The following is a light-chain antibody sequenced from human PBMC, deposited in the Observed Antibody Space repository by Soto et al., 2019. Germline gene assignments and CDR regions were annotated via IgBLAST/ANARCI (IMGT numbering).Light chain of an antibody. V-gene: IGKV3-20*01. CDR1: QRVSSNY. J-gene: IGKJ5*01. CDR2: DAS. CDR3: QQYGSSPWT. Sequence: EIVLTQSPGTLSVSPLDSASLSCSPSQRVSSNYFAWYQQKRGQAPRLLIYDASTRATGIPDRFSGSGSGTDFTLTISRLEPEDFAVYHCQQYGSSPWTFGQGTRLEIK.